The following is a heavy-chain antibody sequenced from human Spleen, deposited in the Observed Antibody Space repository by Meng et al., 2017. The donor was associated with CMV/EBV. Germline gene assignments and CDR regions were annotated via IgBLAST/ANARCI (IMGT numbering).Heavy chain of an antibody. CDR3: AREGLGDYYYGADV. D-gene: IGHD3/OR15-3a*01. Sequence: GESLKISCAASGFTFSTYGMHWVRQAPGKGLEWVAFIRYDGSNEYYADSVKGRFTISRDNSKNTLYLQMNSLRAEDTAEYYCAREGLGDYYYGADVWGQGTTVTVSS. V-gene: IGHV3-30*02. CDR1: GFTFSTYG. CDR2: IRYDGSNE. J-gene: IGHJ6*02.